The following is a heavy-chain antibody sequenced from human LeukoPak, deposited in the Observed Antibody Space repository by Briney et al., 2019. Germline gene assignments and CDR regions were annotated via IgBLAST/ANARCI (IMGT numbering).Heavy chain of an antibody. Sequence: GGSLRLSCAASGFTFSSYWMSWVRQAPGKGLEWVANIKQDGSEKYYVDSVKGRFTISRDNAKNSLYLQMNSLRAEDTAVYYCARGIVGAALYYYYGMDVWGQGTTVTVSS. CDR3: ARGIVGAALYYYYGMDV. V-gene: IGHV3-7*03. D-gene: IGHD1-26*01. J-gene: IGHJ6*02. CDR2: IKQDGSEK. CDR1: GFTFSSYW.